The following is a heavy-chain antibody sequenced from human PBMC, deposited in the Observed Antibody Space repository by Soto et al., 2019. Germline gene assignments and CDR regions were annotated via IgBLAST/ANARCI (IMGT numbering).Heavy chain of an antibody. J-gene: IGHJ3*02. Sequence: QITLKESGPTLVKPTQTLTLTCTFSGFSLSTSGVGVGWIRQPPGKALEWLALIYWDDDKRYSPSLKSRLTITKDTYKNQGILTMTNMDPVDTATYYYEHSPLNWKADDAFDIWGQGTMVTVSS. CDR3: EHSPLNWKADDAFDI. CDR1: GFSLSTSGVG. CDR2: IYWDDDK. D-gene: IGHD1-1*01. V-gene: IGHV2-5*02.